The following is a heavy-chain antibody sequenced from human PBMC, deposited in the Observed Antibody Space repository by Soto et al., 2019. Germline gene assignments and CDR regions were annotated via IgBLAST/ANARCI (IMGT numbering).Heavy chain of an antibody. CDR2: ISWNSGSI. CDR1: GFTFDDYA. D-gene: IGHD2-2*01. V-gene: IGHV3-9*01. CDR3: AKDRGYCISTSCYDAFDI. Sequence: EVQLVESGGGLVQPGRSLRLSCAASGFTFDDYAMHWVRQAPGKGLEWVSGISWNSGSIGYADSVKGRFTISRDNAKNSLYLQMTSLRAEDTALYYCAKDRGYCISTSCYDAFDIWGQGTMVTVSS. J-gene: IGHJ3*02.